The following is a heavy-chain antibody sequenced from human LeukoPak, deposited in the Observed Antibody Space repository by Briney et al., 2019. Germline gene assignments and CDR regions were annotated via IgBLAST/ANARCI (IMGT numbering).Heavy chain of an antibody. Sequence: SETLSLTCTVSGGSLSPYYWTWIRQPPGTGLEWIGYIYHTGTTRYNPSLNSRVTISVETSKNQFSLRLNSVTAADTAIHYCARLDSGDHGNIPHWGQGTLVTVSS. D-gene: IGHD1-26*01. V-gene: IGHV4-59*08. CDR1: GGSLSPYY. J-gene: IGHJ1*01. CDR3: ARLDSGDHGNIPH. CDR2: IYHTGTT.